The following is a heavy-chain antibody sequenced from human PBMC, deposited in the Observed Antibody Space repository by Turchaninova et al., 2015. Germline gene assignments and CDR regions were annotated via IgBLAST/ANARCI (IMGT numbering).Heavy chain of an antibody. V-gene: IGHV3-33*01. CDR2: IWYDGTNK. J-gene: IGHJ5*02. CDR3: ARGDGDYAQYNWFDP. CDR1: GFTFSGYG. Sequence: QVQLVESGGGVVQPGRSLRLSCAASGFTFSGYGRPWVRQTSGKGLGWVAVIWYDGTNKNYADSVKGRFTISRDNSMKTLYLQMNSLRVEDTAVYYCARGDGDYAQYNWFDPWGQGTLVTVSS. D-gene: IGHD4-17*01.